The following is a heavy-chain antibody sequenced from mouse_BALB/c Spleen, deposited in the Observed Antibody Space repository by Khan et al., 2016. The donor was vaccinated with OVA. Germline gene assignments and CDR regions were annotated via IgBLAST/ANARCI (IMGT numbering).Heavy chain of an antibody. CDR1: GFTFSSFG. CDR3: ARGYCGAMDY. CDR2: ISSGSSTI. Sequence: EVELVESGGGLVQPGGSRKLSCAASGFTFSSFGMHWVRQAPAKGLEWVAYISSGSSTIYYADTVKGRFTISRDNPKNTLFLQMTSLRSEDTAMYYCARGYCGAMDYWGQGTSVTVSS. J-gene: IGHJ4*01. V-gene: IGHV5-17*02.